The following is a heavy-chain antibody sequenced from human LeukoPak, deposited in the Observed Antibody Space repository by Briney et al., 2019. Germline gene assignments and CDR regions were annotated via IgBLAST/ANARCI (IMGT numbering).Heavy chain of an antibody. D-gene: IGHD6-13*01. Sequence: SETLSLTCTVSGGSISSSSYYWGWIPQPPGKGLEWIGSIYYSGSTYYNPSLKSRVTISVDTSKNQFSLKLSSVTAADTAVYYCARILYSSSWYGVDYWGQGTLVTVSS. CDR2: IYYSGST. J-gene: IGHJ4*02. V-gene: IGHV4-39*07. CDR3: ARILYSSSWYGVDY. CDR1: GGSISSSSYY.